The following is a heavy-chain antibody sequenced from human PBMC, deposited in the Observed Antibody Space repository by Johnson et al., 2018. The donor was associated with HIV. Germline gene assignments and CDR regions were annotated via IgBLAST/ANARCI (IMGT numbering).Heavy chain of an antibody. CDR1: GFTVSSNY. J-gene: IGHJ3*02. CDR2: SWNSGSI. Sequence: EVQLVESGGGLVQPGGSLRLSCAASGFTVSSNYMSWVRQAPGKGLEWVSGISWNSGSIGYADSVKGRSTISRDNSNNTLYLHMNSLRTEDTAVYFCVRGRITLKGVDLRGGAFDIWGQGTMVTVSS. CDR3: VRGRITLKGVDLRGGAFDI. V-gene: IGHV3-66*02. D-gene: IGHD3-22*01.